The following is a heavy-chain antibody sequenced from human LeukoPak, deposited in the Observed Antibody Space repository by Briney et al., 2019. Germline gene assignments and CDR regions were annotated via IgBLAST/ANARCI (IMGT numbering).Heavy chain of an antibody. CDR1: GFTFSNYA. Sequence: PGGSLRLSCSVSGFTFSNYAMSWVRQAPGKGLEWVSAINDGVGRAFYADAVRGRFTISRDNSQNTLYLQMNSLRAEDTAIYYCAKDIYCGGDCYIRAGDSWGQGTLVTVSS. J-gene: IGHJ4*02. V-gene: IGHV3-23*01. D-gene: IGHD2-21*02. CDR2: INDGVGRA. CDR3: AKDIYCGGDCYIRAGDS.